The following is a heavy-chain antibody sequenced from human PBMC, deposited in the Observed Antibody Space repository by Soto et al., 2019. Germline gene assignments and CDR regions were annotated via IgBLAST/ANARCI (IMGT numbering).Heavy chain of an antibody. CDR1: GGTFSSYA. CDR2: IIPIFGTA. Sequence: QVQLVQSGAEVKKPGSSVKVSCKASGGTFSSYAISWVRQAPGQGLEWMGGIIPIFGTANYAQKFQGRVTITADESTSTASMGLSSLRSEDTAVYYCARGLSSGWDHAPGGYGMDVWGQGTTVTVSS. D-gene: IGHD6-19*01. J-gene: IGHJ6*02. CDR3: ARGLSSGWDHAPGGYGMDV. V-gene: IGHV1-69*12.